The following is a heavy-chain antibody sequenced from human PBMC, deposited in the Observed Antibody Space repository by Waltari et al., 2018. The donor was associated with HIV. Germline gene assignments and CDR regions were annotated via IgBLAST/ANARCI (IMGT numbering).Heavy chain of an antibody. CDR1: GFTFHRSS. V-gene: IGHV3-21*01. D-gene: IGHD6-13*01. CDR2: ISSSGTFT. Sequence: EVQLVESGGGPVKPGGSLRLSCRASGFTFHRSSLNWVRQAPGKGLEGISSISSSGTFTHYADSVKGRFTISRDNANKSVYLQMNSLRAEDTAVYYCARDSRDNSWSLNFFDPWGQGTLVTVSS. J-gene: IGHJ5*02. CDR3: ARDSRDNSWSLNFFDP.